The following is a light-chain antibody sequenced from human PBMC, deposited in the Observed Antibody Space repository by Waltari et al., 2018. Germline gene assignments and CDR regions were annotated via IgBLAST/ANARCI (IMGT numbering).Light chain of an antibody. V-gene: IGLV2-23*02. CDR3: CSYAGRTTRV. CDR2: AVS. CDR1: SSDVGNYNL. J-gene: IGLJ3*02. Sequence: QSALTQPASVSGSPGQSITISCTGTSSDVGNYNLVSWYQQHPGRAPKLIIYAVSERPSGVSNRFSGSKSANTASLTVSGLQAEDEADYYCCSYAGRTTRVFGGGTNLTVL.